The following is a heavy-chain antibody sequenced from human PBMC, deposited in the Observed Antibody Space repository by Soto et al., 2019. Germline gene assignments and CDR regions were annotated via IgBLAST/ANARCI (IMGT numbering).Heavy chain of an antibody. CDR1: GDSVSSNSAA. CDR2: TYYRSKWYN. Sequence: PSQTLSLTCAISGDSVSSNSAAWNWTSKSPSRGLEWLGRTYYRSKWYNDYAVSVKSRITINPDTSKNQFSLQLNSVTPEDTAVYYCARERGSSPFDYWGQGTLVTVSS. J-gene: IGHJ4*02. CDR3: ARERGSSPFDY. V-gene: IGHV6-1*01. D-gene: IGHD6-13*01.